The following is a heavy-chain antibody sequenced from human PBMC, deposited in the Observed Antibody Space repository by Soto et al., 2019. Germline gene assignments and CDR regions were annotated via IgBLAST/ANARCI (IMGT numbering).Heavy chain of an antibody. D-gene: IGHD2-2*01. CDR3: ARGGGYCSSTSCSPTYYGMDV. CDR2: INPNNGGT. V-gene: IGHV1-2*04. CDR1: GYTFTGYY. J-gene: IGHJ6*02. Sequence: GASVKVSCKASGYTFTGYYMHWVRQAPGQGLEWMGWINPNNGGTNYAQKFQGWVTMTRDTSISTAYMELSRLRSDDTAVYYCARGGGYCSSTSCSPTYYGMDVWGQGTTVTVSS.